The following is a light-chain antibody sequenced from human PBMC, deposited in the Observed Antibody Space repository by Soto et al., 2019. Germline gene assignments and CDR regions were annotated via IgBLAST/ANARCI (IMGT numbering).Light chain of an antibody. J-gene: IGKJ1*01. CDR2: DAS. CDR1: QSISSW. Sequence: DIQMTQSPSTLSASVGDRVTITCRASQSISSWLAWYQQKPGKAPNLLIYDASSLESGVPSRFSGSGSGTEFTLTIRSLQPDDFATYYCQQYNSYSGTFGQGTKVEIK. CDR3: QQYNSYSGT. V-gene: IGKV1-5*01.